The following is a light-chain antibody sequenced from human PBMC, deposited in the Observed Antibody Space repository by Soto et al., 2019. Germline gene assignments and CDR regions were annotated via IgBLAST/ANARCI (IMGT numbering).Light chain of an antibody. CDR3: CSYTSSVTYV. J-gene: IGLJ1*01. CDR1: SSDVGAYNS. CDR2: DVS. Sequence: QSALTQPASVSGSPGQSITISCTGTSSDVGAYNSVSWYQQHPGEAPKLVIYDVSSRPSGVSVRFSGSKSGSTASLTISGLQAEDEADYYCCSYTSSVTYVFGTGTKLTVL. V-gene: IGLV2-14*03.